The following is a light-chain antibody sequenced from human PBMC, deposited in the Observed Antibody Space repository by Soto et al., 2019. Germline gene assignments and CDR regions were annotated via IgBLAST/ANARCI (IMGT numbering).Light chain of an antibody. CDR1: QTVSGSY. Sequence: ENVLTQSPGTPSFSPGERATLSCRASQTVSGSYVAWYQQKPGQTPRLLIYGASSRATGIPDRFSGSGSGKDFTLTISRLEPEDFAVYHCKQYGESLLAFGGGMKVEIX. J-gene: IGKJ4*01. CDR3: KQYGESLLA. V-gene: IGKV3-20*01. CDR2: GAS.